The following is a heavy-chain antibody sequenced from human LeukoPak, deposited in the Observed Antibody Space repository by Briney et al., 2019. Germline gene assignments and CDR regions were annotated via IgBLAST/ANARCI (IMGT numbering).Heavy chain of an antibody. D-gene: IGHD3-10*01. CDR2: IIPILGIA. CDR1: GGTFSRYA. J-gene: IGHJ4*02. CDR3: ARDASHYNGSVD. Sequence: EASVKVSCKASGGTFSRYAISWVRQAPGQGLEWMGRIIPILGIANYAQKFQGRVTITADKSTSTAYMELSSLRSEDTAVYYCARDASHYNGSVDWGQGTLVTVSS. V-gene: IGHV1-69*04.